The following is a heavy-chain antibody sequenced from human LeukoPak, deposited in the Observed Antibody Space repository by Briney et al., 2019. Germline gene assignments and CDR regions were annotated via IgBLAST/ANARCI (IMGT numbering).Heavy chain of an antibody. D-gene: IGHD5-18*01. CDR3: ARDAGYGYDRFDY. V-gene: IGHV3-7*01. J-gene: IGHJ4*02. Sequence: GGSLRLSCEATGFIFSNYWMAWVRQAPGKGLEWVANIKEDGSDKNYVDSMKGRFTISRDNAKNSLYLQMNSLRVEDTAIYYCARDAGYGYDRFDYWGQGTQVTVSS. CDR1: GFIFSNYW. CDR2: IKEDGSDK.